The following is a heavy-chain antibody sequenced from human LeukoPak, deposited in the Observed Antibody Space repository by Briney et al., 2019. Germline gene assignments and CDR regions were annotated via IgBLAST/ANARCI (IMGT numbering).Heavy chain of an antibody. Sequence: GGSLRLSCAASGFTFSSYWMSWVRLAPGKGLEWVANIKQDGSEKYYVDSVKGRFTISRDNAKNSLYLQMNSLRAEDTAVYYCARAVGYAMDSCWGQGTLVTVSS. D-gene: IGHD5-12*01. V-gene: IGHV3-7*01. CDR1: GFTFSSYW. J-gene: IGHJ4*02. CDR2: IKQDGSEK. CDR3: ARAVGYAMDSC.